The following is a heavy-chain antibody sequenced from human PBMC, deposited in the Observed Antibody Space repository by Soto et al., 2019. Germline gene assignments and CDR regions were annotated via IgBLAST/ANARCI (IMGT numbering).Heavy chain of an antibody. Sequence: QVQLVQSGTEVKKPGASVKISCKASGYTFTGYYIYWVRQAPGQGLEFMGAINSGGGNTDYARKFQGRVTVTRDTSTSTVYMELTSLRFDDTAVYYCAGGNCAGDCYFDYWGQGTLVTVSS. J-gene: IGHJ4*02. CDR2: INSGGGNT. CDR3: AGGNCAGDCYFDY. CDR1: GYTFTGYY. V-gene: IGHV1-46*01. D-gene: IGHD2-21*02.